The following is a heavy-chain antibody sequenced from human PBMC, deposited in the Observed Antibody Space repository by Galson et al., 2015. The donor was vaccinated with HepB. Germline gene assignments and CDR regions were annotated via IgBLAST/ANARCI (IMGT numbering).Heavy chain of an antibody. V-gene: IGHV4-39*01. J-gene: IGHJ4*02. CDR3: ASIVGATSLDY. Sequence: WIRQPPGKGLEWIGSIYYSGSTYYNPSLKSRVIISVDTSKNQSSLKLSSVTAADTAVYYCASIVGATSLDYWGQGTLVTVSS. D-gene: IGHD1-26*01. CDR2: IYYSGST.